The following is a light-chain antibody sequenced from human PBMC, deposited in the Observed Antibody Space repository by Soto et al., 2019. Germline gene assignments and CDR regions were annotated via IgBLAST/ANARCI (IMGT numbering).Light chain of an antibody. Sequence: QTVVTQPPSASGTPGQRVTISCSGSSSSIGSNTVNWYQQLPGTAPKLLIYGQNQRPSGVPDRFSGSKSGTSASLAISGLQSEDEADYYCAVWDDSLDGRVFGGGSKLTVL. V-gene: IGLV1-44*01. J-gene: IGLJ2*01. CDR3: AVWDDSLDGRV. CDR2: GQN. CDR1: SSSIGSNT.